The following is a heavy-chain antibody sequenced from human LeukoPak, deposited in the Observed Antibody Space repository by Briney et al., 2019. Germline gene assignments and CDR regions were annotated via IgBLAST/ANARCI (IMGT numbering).Heavy chain of an antibody. J-gene: IGHJ6*02. Sequence: GASVKASCKASGGTFSSYAISWVRQAPGQGLEWMGGIIPIFGTANYAQKFQGRVTITADESTSTAYMELSSLRSEDTAVYYCARANEYYYYGMDVWGQGTTVTVSS. D-gene: IGHD1-1*01. CDR3: ARANEYYYYGMDV. CDR1: GGTFSSYA. V-gene: IGHV1-69*13. CDR2: IIPIFGTA.